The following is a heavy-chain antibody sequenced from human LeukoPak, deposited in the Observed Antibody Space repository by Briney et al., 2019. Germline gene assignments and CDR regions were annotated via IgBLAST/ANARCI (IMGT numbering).Heavy chain of an antibody. CDR1: GGTFSSYA. J-gene: IGHJ6*03. V-gene: IGHV1-69*05. CDR2: IIPIFGTA. CDR3: ARAGHYSNYYYYNMDV. D-gene: IGHD4-11*01. Sequence: ASVKVSCKASGGTFSSYAISWVRQAPGQGLEWVGGIIPIFGTANYAQKFQGRVTITTGESTSTAYMELSSLRSEDTAVYYCARAGHYSNYYYYNMDVWGKGTTVTVSS.